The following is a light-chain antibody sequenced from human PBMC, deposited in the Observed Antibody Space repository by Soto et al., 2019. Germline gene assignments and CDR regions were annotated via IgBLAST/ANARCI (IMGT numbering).Light chain of an antibody. CDR2: DAS. Sequence: DIQLTQSPSTLSASVGDRVTITCRASQTISNWLAWYQQRPGKAPKLLIYDASSLESGVPSRFSGSGSGTEFTLTISSLQSEDFAVYYCHQYNHWLTWTFGQGTKVDI. CDR3: HQYNHWLTWT. CDR1: QTISNW. J-gene: IGKJ1*01. V-gene: IGKV1-5*01.